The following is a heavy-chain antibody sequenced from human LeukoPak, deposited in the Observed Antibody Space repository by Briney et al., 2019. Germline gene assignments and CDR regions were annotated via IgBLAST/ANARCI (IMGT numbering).Heavy chain of an antibody. CDR1: GFTFSDYY. CDR2: ISSSGSTI. J-gene: IGHJ4*02. CDR3: ARARNYYDSSAQGY. D-gene: IGHD3-22*01. V-gene: IGHV3-11*01. Sequence: GGSLRLSCAASGFTFSDYYMSWIRQAPGKGLEWVSYISSSGSTIYYADSVKGRFTISRDNAKNSLYLQMNSLRAEDTAVYYCARARNYYDSSAQGYWGQGTLVTVSS.